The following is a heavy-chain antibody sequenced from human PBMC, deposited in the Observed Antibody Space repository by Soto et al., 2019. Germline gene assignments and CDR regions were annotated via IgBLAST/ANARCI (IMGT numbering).Heavy chain of an antibody. V-gene: IGHV4-59*08. CDR2: IYYSGST. CDR1: GGSISSYY. D-gene: IGHD3-10*02. Sequence: SETLSLTCTVSGGSISSYYWSWIRQPPGKGLEWIGYIYYSGSTNYNPSLKSRVTISVDTSKNQFSLKLSSVTAADTAVYYCASLLLSSGTIDYWGQGTLVTVSS. J-gene: IGHJ4*02. CDR3: ASLLLSSGTIDY.